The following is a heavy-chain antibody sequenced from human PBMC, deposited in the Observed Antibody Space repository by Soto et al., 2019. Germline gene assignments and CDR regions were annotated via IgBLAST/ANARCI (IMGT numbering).Heavy chain of an antibody. V-gene: IGHV5-51*01. CDR2: IYPGDSDA. J-gene: IGHJ4*02. CDR1: GYSFTTHW. Sequence: VSLKMSCKGAGYSFTTHWVGWVRQIPGKGLEWMGIIYPGDSDARYSPSFQGQVTISVDESITTAFLQWSSLKASDIAMYYCARSQFDYVWGTSGYFDSWGQGPLVTVSS. CDR3: ARSQFDYVWGTSGYFDS. D-gene: IGHD3-16*01.